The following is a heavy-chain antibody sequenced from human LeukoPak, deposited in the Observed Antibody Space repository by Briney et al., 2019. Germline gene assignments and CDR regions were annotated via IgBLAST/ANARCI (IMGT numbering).Heavy chain of an antibody. D-gene: IGHD4-23*01. CDR3: ATNLATVVTPAYY. V-gene: IGHV1-24*01. Sequence: ASVKVSCKVSGYTLTELSMHWVRQAPGKGLECMGGFDPEDGETIYAQKFQGRVTMTEDTSTDTAYMELSSLRSEDTAVYYCATNLATVVTPAYYWGQGTLVTVSS. CDR2: FDPEDGET. J-gene: IGHJ4*02. CDR1: GYTLTELS.